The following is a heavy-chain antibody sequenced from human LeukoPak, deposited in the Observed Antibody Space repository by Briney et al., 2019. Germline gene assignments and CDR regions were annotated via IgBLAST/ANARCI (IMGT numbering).Heavy chain of an antibody. CDR2: IYYSGNT. D-gene: IGHD2-21*02. V-gene: IGHV4-39*01. J-gene: IGHJ4*02. Sequence: PSETLSLTCTVSGVSISSSNSYWGWIRQPPGKGLEWIGSIYYSGNTYYNASLKSQVSISIDTSKNRFSLRLNSVTAADTAVYYCARFSSAKYCAGDCNDYWGQGTLVTVSP. CDR1: GVSISSSNSY. CDR3: ARFSSAKYCAGDCNDY.